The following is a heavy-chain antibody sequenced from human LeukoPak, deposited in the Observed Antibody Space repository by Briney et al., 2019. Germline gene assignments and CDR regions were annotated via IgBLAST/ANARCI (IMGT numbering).Heavy chain of an antibody. CDR2: ISWNSGSI. V-gene: IGHV3-9*01. D-gene: IGHD1-14*01. CDR1: GFTFSNKY. Sequence: GGSLRLSCVASGFTFSNKYMSWVRQAPGKGLEWVSGISWNSGSIDYADSVKGRFTISRDNAKNSLYLQMNSLRAEGTALYYCAKDISKSGYYYYGMDVWGQGTTVAVSS. CDR3: AKDISKSGYYYYGMDV. J-gene: IGHJ6*02.